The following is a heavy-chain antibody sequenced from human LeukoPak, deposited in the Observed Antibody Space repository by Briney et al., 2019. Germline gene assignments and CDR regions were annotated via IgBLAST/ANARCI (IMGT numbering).Heavy chain of an antibody. J-gene: IGHJ6*03. V-gene: IGHV4-34*01. CDR3: ARRAAAGIYYYYYYMDV. CDR2: INHSGST. Sequence: SETLSLTCAVYGGSFSGYYWSWVRQPPGKGLEWVGEINHSGSTNYNPSLKSRVTLSVDTSKNQFSLKLSSVTAADTAVYYCARRAAAGIYYYYYYMDVWGKGTTVTVSS. D-gene: IGHD6-13*01. CDR1: GGSFSGYY.